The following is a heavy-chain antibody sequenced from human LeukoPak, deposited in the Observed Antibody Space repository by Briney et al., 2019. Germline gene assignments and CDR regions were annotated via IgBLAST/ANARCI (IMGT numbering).Heavy chain of an antibody. J-gene: IGHJ4*02. V-gene: IGHV4-30-4*08. Sequence: SETLSLTCTVAGGPISSNDHYWNWIRQPPGKSLEWICYIYYSGRTFYNPSLKTRGAIAVDTSKNQFSLRLSSVSAADTALYYCARSSYDTVGGDYFYFWGQGILVTVSS. CDR3: ARSSYDTVGGDYFYF. D-gene: IGHD3-9*01. CDR2: IYYSGRT. CDR1: GGPISSNDHY.